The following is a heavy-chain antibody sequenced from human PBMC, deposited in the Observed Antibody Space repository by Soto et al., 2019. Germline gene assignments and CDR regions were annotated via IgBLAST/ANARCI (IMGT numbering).Heavy chain of an antibody. Sequence: PSETLSLTCTVSGGAILSYYGSWIWQPPGKELEWIAFISYSGSTDSNPSLKSRVTISVDTSKNQFSLKLSSVTAADSAVYSCPRVYDFWSGYYWFDPWGQGTLVTFSS. D-gene: IGHD3-3*01. CDR2: ISYSGST. CDR3: PRVYDFWSGYYWFDP. CDR1: GGAILSYY. V-gene: IGHV4-59*01. J-gene: IGHJ5*02.